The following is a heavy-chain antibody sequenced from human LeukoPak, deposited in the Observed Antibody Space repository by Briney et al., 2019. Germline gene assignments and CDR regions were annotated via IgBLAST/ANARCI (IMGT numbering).Heavy chain of an antibody. CDR3: ARPEDDYYDSSGYENY. Sequence: ASAKVSCKASGYTFTGYYMHWVRQAPGQGLEWMGRINPNSGGTNYAQKFQGRVTMTRDTSISTAYMELSRLRSDDTAVYYCARPEDDYYDSSGYENYWGQGTLVTVSS. V-gene: IGHV1-2*06. CDR1: GYTFTGYY. D-gene: IGHD3-22*01. J-gene: IGHJ4*02. CDR2: INPNSGGT.